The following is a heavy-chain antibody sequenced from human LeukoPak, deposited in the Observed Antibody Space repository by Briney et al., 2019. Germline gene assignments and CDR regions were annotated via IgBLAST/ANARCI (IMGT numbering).Heavy chain of an antibody. J-gene: IGHJ4*02. D-gene: IGHD3-10*01. CDR2: INNSSSYK. CDR3: AIPRSGRDY. Sequence: PGGSLRLSCAASGFTFSSYSMNWVRQAPGKGLEWVSSINNSSSYKYYADSVKGRFTISRDNAKNSLYLQMNSLRAEDTAVYYCAIPRSGRDYWGQGTLVTVSS. CDR1: GFTFSSYS. V-gene: IGHV3-21*01.